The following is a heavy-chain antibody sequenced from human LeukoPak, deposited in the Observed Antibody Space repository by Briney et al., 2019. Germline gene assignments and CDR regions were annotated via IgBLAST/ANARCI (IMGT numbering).Heavy chain of an antibody. CDR1: GYSFSNYW. D-gene: IGHD4-23*01. CDR3: ARLTLMTTMITPHDY. V-gene: IGHV5-51*01. CDR2: IYPGDSDT. J-gene: IGHJ4*02. Sequence: GESLKISCKGSGYSFSNYWIGWVRQMPGKGLEWMGIIYPGDSDTRYSPSFQGQVTISTDKSISTAYLQWSSLKAADTAMYYCARLTLMTTMITPHDYWGRGTLVTVFS.